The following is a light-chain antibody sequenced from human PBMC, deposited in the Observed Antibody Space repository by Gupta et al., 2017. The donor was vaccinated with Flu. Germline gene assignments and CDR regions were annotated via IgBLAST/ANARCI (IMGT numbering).Light chain of an antibody. J-gene: IGLJ1*01. V-gene: IGLV1-51*01. Sequence: SFSCSGTRSHTGIIYDSCSQLFSGAATKLHNYDKHKRSSGIPDRFSGSKSGTSATLDITGLQTGDEADYYCGTWDSSLSALVFGAGTKVTVL. CDR1: RSHTGIIY. CDR3: GTWDSSLSALV. CDR2: DKH.